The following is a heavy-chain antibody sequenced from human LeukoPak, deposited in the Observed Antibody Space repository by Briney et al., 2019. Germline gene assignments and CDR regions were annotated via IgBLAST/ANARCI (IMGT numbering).Heavy chain of an antibody. Sequence: ASVKVSCKASGGTFSSYAISWVRQAPGQGLEWMGGIIPIFGTANYAQKFQGRVTITADKSTSTAYMELSSLRSEDTAVYYCARMSYYDSSGFGDAFDIWGQGTMVTVSS. V-gene: IGHV1-69*06. J-gene: IGHJ3*02. CDR3: ARMSYYDSSGFGDAFDI. CDR2: IIPIFGTA. CDR1: GGTFSSYA. D-gene: IGHD3-22*01.